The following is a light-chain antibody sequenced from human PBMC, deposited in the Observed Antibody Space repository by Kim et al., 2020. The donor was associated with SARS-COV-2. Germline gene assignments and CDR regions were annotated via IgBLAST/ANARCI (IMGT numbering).Light chain of an antibody. CDR2: INDDGSH. Sequence: SVKPTCTLSSGHSTYAVAWHQQQPQKGPRYLMKINDDGSHSKGDGIPDRFSGSSSGAERHLTISSLQSEDEADYYCQTWGTGIRVFGGGTQLTVL. J-gene: IGLJ3*02. CDR3: QTWGTGIRV. V-gene: IGLV4-69*02. CDR1: SGHSTYA.